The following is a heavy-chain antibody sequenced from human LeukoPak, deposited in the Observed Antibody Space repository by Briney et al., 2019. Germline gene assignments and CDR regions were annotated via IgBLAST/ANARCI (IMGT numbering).Heavy chain of an antibody. CDR2: IYHSGST. V-gene: IGHV4-4*02. CDR3: ARGPDYDSSGYYVL. J-gene: IGHJ3*01. D-gene: IGHD3-22*01. CDR1: GGSISSSNW. Sequence: SETLSLTCAVSGGSISSSNWWSWVRQPPGKGLEWIGEIYHSGSTNYNPSLKSRVTISVDKSKNQFSLKLSSVTAADTAVYYCARGPDYDSSGYYVLWGQGTMVTVSS.